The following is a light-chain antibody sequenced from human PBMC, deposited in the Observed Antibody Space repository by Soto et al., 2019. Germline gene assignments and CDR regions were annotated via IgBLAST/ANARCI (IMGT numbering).Light chain of an antibody. CDR2: WAS. CDR3: QQDYSTPLT. CDR1: QSVLYSSNTKNY. V-gene: IGKV4-1*01. Sequence: DIVMTQSPDSLAVSLGERATINCKSSQSVLYSSNTKNYLAWYQQKPGQPPKLLIYWASTRESGVPDRFSGSGSGTDFTLTLCSLQAEDVAVYYCQQDYSTPLTFGGGTKVEIK. J-gene: IGKJ4*01.